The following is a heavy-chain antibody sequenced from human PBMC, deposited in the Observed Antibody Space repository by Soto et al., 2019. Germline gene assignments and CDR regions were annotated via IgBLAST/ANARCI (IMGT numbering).Heavy chain of an antibody. D-gene: IGHD6-25*01. J-gene: IGHJ4*02. Sequence: EVQLVESGGGLVQPGRSLRLSCEVSGFNLGNYAMHWVRQAPGKRLEWVAGINWNSDKVGYPGSVKGRFTISRDNAKNSVDLQMNGLTTQATARYYCARVKGGTPYYFASWGQGILGTVSS. V-gene: IGHV3-9*01. CDR1: GFNLGNYA. CDR2: INWNSDKV. CDR3: ARVKGGTPYYFAS.